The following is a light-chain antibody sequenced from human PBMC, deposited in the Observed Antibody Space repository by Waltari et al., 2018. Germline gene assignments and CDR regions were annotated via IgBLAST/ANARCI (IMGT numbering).Light chain of an antibody. CDR1: QSLLHSSGNTF. V-gene: IGKV2-28*01. CDR3: MKARQTPGT. J-gene: IGKJ1*01. CDR2: LVS. Sequence: DIVMTQSPLSLSVTPGEPASISCRSSQSLLHSSGNTFLDWYLQKPGQSPQLLIYLVSNRAPGVPERSSGRETGQDLPLRIGRWEAEQLGVYSGMKARQTPGTSGQGTRVEIK.